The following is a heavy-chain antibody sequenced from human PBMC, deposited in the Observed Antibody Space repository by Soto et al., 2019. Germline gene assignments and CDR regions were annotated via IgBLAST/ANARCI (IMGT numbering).Heavy chain of an antibody. V-gene: IGHV1-18*01. CDR3: ARGCDVNYYHGMDV. J-gene: IGHJ6*02. CDR1: GYTFTSYG. CDR2: ISAYNGKT. Sequence: QVQLVQSGGEVKKPGASVKLSCTASGYTFTSYGISWVRQAPGQGLEWMGWISAYNGKTNYAQNVQGRVTMTTDTSTRTAYMDLRSLRSDDTAVYYCARGCDVNYYHGMDVWGQGTTFTVSS.